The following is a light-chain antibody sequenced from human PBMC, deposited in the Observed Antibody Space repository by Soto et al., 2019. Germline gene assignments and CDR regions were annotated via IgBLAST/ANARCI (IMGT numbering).Light chain of an antibody. Sequence: DIQITQSPSTLSGSVGDRVTITCRASQTISSWLAWYQQKPGKAPKLLIYKAYTLKSGVPSRFSGSGPGTEFTLTISSLQPDVFATYYCQHYNIYSQAFGQGPKVELQ. V-gene: IGKV1-5*03. CDR2: KAY. J-gene: IGKJ1*01. CDR3: QHYNIYSQA. CDR1: QTISSW.